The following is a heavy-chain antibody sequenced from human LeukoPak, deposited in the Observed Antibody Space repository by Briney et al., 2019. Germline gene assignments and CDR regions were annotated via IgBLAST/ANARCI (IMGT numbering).Heavy chain of an antibody. J-gene: IGHJ4*02. CDR1: GFTFSSYG. CDR3: ARDRLHYGEYEKTLDY. Sequence: GGSLRLSCAASGFTFSSYGMNWVRQAPGKGLEWVSSVSGSGGSTYYGDAVKGRFTISRDNSKNTLYLQMNSLRVDDTAVYYCARDRLHYGEYEKTLDYWGQGTLVTVSS. D-gene: IGHD4-17*01. CDR2: VSGSGGST. V-gene: IGHV3-23*01.